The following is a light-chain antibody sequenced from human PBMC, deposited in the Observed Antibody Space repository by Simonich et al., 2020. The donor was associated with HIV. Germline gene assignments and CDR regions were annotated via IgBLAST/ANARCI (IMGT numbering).Light chain of an antibody. J-gene: IGKJ2*01. V-gene: IGKV1-39*01. CDR1: QSISNY. CDR3: QQSYSTPYT. Sequence: DIQMTQSPSTLSASVGDRVTITCRTSQSISNYLNCYQQKPGKAPRLLIYAASSLQSGVPSRFSGSGSETDFTLTISSLQPEDFATYSCQQSYSTPYTFGQGTKLEIK. CDR2: AAS.